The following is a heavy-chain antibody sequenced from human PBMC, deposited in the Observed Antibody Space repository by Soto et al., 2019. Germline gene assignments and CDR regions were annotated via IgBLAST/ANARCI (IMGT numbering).Heavy chain of an antibody. V-gene: IGHV3-30-3*01. J-gene: IGHJ2*01. CDR3: ARPSGWPVWNFDL. CDR2: MSGDAYTI. Sequence: QVQLVESGGGVVQPGGSLRLSCAASGFTFSTYPMHWVRQAPGKGLEWVTLMSGDAYTIYYADSVKGRFTISRDNSKNTLFLQMNSLRPEDTAVYYCARPSGWPVWNFDLWGRGSLVTVSS. D-gene: IGHD6-19*01. CDR1: GFTFSTYP.